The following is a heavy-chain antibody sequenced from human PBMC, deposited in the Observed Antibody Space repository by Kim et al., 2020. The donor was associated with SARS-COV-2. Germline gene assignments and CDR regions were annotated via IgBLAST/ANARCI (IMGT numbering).Heavy chain of an antibody. CDR3: ARVITIFGRRGWFDP. V-gene: IGHV4-34*01. J-gene: IGHJ5*02. CDR1: GGSFSGYY. CDR2: INHSGST. D-gene: IGHD3-3*01. Sequence: SETLSLTCAVYGGSFSGYYWSWIRQPPGKGLEWIGEINHSGSTNYNPSLKSRVTISVDTSKNQFSLKLSSVTAADTAVYYCARVITIFGRRGWFDPWGQGTLVTVSS.